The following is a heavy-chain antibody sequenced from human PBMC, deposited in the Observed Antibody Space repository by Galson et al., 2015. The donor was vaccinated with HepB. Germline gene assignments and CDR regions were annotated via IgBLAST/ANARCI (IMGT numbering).Heavy chain of an antibody. D-gene: IGHD1-26*01. Sequence: SLRLSCAASGFTFSSYSMNWVRQAPGKGLEWVSYISSSSSTIYYADSVKGRFTISRDNAKNSLYLQMNSLRAEDTAVYYCAYLGWELLGGSDPWGQGTLVTVSS. CDR3: AYLGWELLGGSDP. J-gene: IGHJ5*02. CDR1: GFTFSSYS. CDR2: ISSSSSTI. V-gene: IGHV3-48*01.